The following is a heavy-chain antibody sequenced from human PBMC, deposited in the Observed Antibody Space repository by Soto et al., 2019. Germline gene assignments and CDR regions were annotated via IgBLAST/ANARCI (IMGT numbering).Heavy chain of an antibody. CDR1: GYSINSGYY. Sequence: PSATLSLTCAVSGYSINSGYYWGWIRQPPGKGLEWIGSIYHSGSTYYNPSLKSRVTISVDTSKNQFSLKLSSVTAADTAVYYCARGGYSGTYYGEAFDYWGQGTLVTVSS. V-gene: IGHV4-38-2*01. D-gene: IGHD1-26*01. CDR2: IYHSGST. J-gene: IGHJ4*02. CDR3: ARGGYSGTYYGEAFDY.